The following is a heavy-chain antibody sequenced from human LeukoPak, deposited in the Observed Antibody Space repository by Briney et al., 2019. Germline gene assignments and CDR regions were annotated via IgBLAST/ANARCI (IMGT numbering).Heavy chain of an antibody. CDR1: GGSISSSSYY. CDR3: ARDPKYQLLGGMDV. V-gene: IGHV4-39*07. J-gene: IGHJ6*04. CDR2: IYYSGST. D-gene: IGHD2-2*01. Sequence: SETLSLTCTVSGGSISSSSYYWGWIRQPPGKGLEWIGSIYYSGSTYYNPSLKSRVTISVDTSKNQFSLKMNSVTAADTAVYYCARDPKYQLLGGMDVWGKGTTVTVSS.